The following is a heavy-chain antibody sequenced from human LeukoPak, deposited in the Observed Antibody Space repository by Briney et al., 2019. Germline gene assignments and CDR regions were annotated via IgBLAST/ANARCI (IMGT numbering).Heavy chain of an antibody. CDR3: ARDLSAGYFDWLLPLAGMDV. V-gene: IGHV4-4*07. Sequence: SETLSLTCTVSGGSISSYYWSWIRQPAGKGLEWIGRIYTSGSTNYNPSLKSRVTMSVDTSKNQFSLKLGSVTAADTAVYYCARDLSAGYFDWLLPLAGMDVWGQGTTVTVSS. D-gene: IGHD3-9*01. J-gene: IGHJ6*02. CDR1: GGSISSYY. CDR2: IYTSGST.